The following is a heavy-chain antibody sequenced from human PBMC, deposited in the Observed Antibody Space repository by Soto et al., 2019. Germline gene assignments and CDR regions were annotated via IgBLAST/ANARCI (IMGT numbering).Heavy chain of an antibody. J-gene: IGHJ6*02. CDR1: GFTFRSYG. CDR2: IWYDGSNK. Sequence: PGGSLRLSCAASGFTFRSYGMHWVRQAPGKGLEWVAVIWYDGSNKYYADSVKGRFTISRDNSKNTLYLQMNSLRAEDTAVYYCARDSVGATHYYGIDVWGQGTTVTVSS. D-gene: IGHD1-26*01. CDR3: ARDSVGATHYYGIDV. V-gene: IGHV3-33*01.